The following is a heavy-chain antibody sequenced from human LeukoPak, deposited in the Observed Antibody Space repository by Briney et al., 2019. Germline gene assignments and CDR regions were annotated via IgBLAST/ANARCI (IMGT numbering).Heavy chain of an antibody. D-gene: IGHD3-22*01. J-gene: IGHJ4*02. CDR1: GGSISSGGYS. V-gene: IGHV4-30-2*01. CDR2: IYHSGST. CDR3: AVHYDSSGYLDY. Sequence: SSETLSLTCAVSGGSISSGGYSWSWIRQPPGKGLEWIGYIYHSGSTYYNPSLKSRVTISVDRSKNQFSLKLSSVTAADTAVYYCAVHYDSSGYLDYWGQGTLVTVSS.